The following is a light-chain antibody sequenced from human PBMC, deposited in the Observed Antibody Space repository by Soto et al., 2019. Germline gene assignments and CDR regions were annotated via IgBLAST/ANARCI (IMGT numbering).Light chain of an antibody. Sequence: QSVLTQPPSVSAAPGQKVIISCSGSSSNIGNNYVSWYQQLPGTAPRLLIYDANKRPSEIPDRFSGSKSATSATLGITGLQTGDEADYCCGAWDTSLSGVVFGGGTKLTVL. J-gene: IGLJ2*01. CDR3: GAWDTSLSGVV. CDR1: SSNIGNNY. V-gene: IGLV1-51*01. CDR2: DAN.